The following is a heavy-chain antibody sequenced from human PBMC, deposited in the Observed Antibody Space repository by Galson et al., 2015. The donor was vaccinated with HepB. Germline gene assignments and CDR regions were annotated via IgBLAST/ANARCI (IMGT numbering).Heavy chain of an antibody. Sequence: SLRLSCAASGFTFSDYYMSWIRQAPGKGLEWVSYISSSSSYTNYADSVKGRFTISRDNAKNSLYLQMNSLRAEDTAVYYCARGVYCSGGSCYTQAWFDPWGQGTLVTVSS. CDR1: GFTFSDYY. CDR2: ISSSSSYT. J-gene: IGHJ5*02. CDR3: ARGVYCSGGSCYTQAWFDP. D-gene: IGHD2-15*01. V-gene: IGHV3-11*05.